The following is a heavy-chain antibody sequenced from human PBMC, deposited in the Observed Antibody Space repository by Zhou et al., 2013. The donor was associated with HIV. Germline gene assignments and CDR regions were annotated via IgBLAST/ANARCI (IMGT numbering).Heavy chain of an antibody. J-gene: IGHJ5*02. CDR2: ISPSDGST. CDR3: ARAPSRYYPP. D-gene: IGHD3-22*01. V-gene: IGHV1-46*01. Sequence: QVQLVQSGAEVRTPGASVKISCKASAYTFSSHYMHWVRQAPGQGLEWIAMISPSDGSTSYSPTFQGRVTMTRNTSIGTAYMELSSLRSEDTALYYCARAPSRYYPPWGQGTLVTVSS. CDR1: AYTFSSHY.